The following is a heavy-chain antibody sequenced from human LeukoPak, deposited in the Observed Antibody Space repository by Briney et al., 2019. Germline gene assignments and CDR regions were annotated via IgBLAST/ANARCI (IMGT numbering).Heavy chain of an antibody. CDR1: GFTPSDYY. J-gene: IGHJ5*02. CDR2: ISSSSDYT. V-gene: IGHV3-11*06. CDR3: ARAPYSSSWDPGWFDP. Sequence: GGSLRLSCAASGFTPSDYYMSWMPQAPGKGLEGVSYISSSSDYTNYTDSARGRFTISRDNAKNSLYLQMNSLRAEDTAVYYCARAPYSSSWDPGWFDPWGQGTLITVSS. D-gene: IGHD6-13*01.